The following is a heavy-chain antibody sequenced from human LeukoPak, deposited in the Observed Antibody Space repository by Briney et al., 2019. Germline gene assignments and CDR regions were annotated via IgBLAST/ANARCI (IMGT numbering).Heavy chain of an antibody. CDR1: GFTFSSYA. CDR3: AKDSEYKGRIAAAGPPGYYYYYYMDV. CDR2: ISGSGGST. D-gene: IGHD6-13*01. Sequence: PGGSLRLSCAASGFTFSSYAMSWVRQAPGKGLEWVSAISGSGGSTYYADSVKGRFTISRDNSKNTLYLQMNSLRAEDTAVYYCAKDSEYKGRIAAAGPPGYYYYYYMDVWGKGTTVTVSS. J-gene: IGHJ6*03. V-gene: IGHV3-23*01.